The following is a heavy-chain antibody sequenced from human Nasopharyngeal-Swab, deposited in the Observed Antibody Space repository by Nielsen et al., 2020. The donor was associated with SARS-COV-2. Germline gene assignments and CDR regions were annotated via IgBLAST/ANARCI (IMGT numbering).Heavy chain of an antibody. J-gene: IGHJ4*02. V-gene: IGHV3-48*02. D-gene: IGHD6-19*01. CDR3: VAGNYNFDY. Sequence: VRQMPGKGLEWISYISGSSSTMYYADSVKGRFTISRDNANNSLYLQMRSLRDEDMAFYYCVAGNYNFDYWGQGTLVTVSS. CDR2: ISGSSSTM.